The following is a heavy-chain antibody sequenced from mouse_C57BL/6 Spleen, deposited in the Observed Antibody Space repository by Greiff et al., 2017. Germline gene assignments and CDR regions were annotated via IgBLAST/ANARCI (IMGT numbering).Heavy chain of an antibody. Sequence: QVQLQQPGAELVKPGASVKLSCKASGYTFTSYWMHWVKQRPGRGLEWIGRIDPNSGGTKYNEKFKSKATLTVDKPSSTAYMQLSSLTSEDSAVYYCASPPIYYDYDDGPWFAYWGQGTLGTVSA. CDR3: ASPPIYYDYDDGPWFAY. CDR2: IDPNSGGT. D-gene: IGHD2-4*01. J-gene: IGHJ3*01. V-gene: IGHV1-72*01. CDR1: GYTFTSYW.